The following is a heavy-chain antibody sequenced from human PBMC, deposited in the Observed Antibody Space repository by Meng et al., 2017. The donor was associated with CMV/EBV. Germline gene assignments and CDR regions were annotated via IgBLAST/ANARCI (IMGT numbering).Heavy chain of an antibody. Sequence: GGSLRLSCKGSGYSFTSYWIGWVRQMPGKGLEWMGIIYPGDSDTRYSPSFQGQVTISADKSISTAYLQWSSLKASDTAMYYCARHVVKDGYYYYYGMDVWGQGTTVTVSS. J-gene: IGHJ6*02. CDR2: IYPGDSDT. V-gene: IGHV5-51*01. CDR3: ARHVVKDGYYYYYGMDV. D-gene: IGHD5-24*01. CDR1: GYSFTSYW.